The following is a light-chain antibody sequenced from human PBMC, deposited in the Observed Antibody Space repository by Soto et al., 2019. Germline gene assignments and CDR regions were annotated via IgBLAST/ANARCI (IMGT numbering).Light chain of an antibody. V-gene: IGKV3-11*01. CDR2: DAS. CDR1: QSVSSY. J-gene: IGKJ1*01. CDR3: QHRT. Sequence: EIVLTQSPATLSLSPGERATLSCRASQSVSSYLAWYQQKPGQAPRLLIYDASNRATGIPARFSGSGSGTDFTLTISSLEPDDFAVYDCQHRTFGQGTKVEIK.